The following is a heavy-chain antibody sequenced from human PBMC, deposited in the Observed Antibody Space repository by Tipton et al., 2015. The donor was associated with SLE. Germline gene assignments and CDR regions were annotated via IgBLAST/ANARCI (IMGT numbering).Heavy chain of an antibody. V-gene: IGHV3-74*01. CDR3: ATAGPYYYYMDV. CDR1: GFIFSSYW. J-gene: IGHJ6*03. Sequence: GSLRLSCAASGFIFSSYWMFWVRQAPGKGLVWVSRFNSDGSSTTYADSVTGRFTISRDNAKNTLYLQMYSLRADDTAVYYCATAGPYYYYMDVWGKGTTVTVSS. CDR2: FNSDGSST.